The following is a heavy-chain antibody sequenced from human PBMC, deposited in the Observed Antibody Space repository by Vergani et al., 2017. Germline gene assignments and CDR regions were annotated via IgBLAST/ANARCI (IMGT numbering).Heavy chain of an antibody. CDR1: GFTFSSYA. CDR3: VGWELIFDY. J-gene: IGHJ4*02. V-gene: IGHV3-23*01. CDR2: ISGRGGST. Sequence: EVQLLESGGGLVQPGGSLRLSCAASGFTFSSYAMSWVRQGPGKGLEWVSAISGRGGSTYYADSVKGRFTISRDNSKNTLYLQMNSLRAEDTAVYYCVGWELIFDYWGQGTLVTVSS. D-gene: IGHD1-26*01.